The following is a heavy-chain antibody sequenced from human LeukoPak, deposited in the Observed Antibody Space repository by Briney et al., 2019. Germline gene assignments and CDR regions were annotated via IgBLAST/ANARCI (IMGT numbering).Heavy chain of an antibody. CDR1: GGTFSSYA. CDR3: AKAPTGWSDDY. V-gene: IGHV1-69*04. J-gene: IGHJ4*02. CDR2: IIPILGIA. D-gene: IGHD6-19*01. Sequence: ASVKVSCKASGGTFSSYAISWVRQAPGQGLEWMGRIIPILGIANYAQKFQGRVTITADKSTSTAYMELSSLRSEDTAVYYCAKAPTGWSDDYWGQGTLVTVSS.